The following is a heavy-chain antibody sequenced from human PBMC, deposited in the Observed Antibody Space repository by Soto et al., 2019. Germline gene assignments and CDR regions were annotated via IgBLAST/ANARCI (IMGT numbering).Heavy chain of an antibody. V-gene: IGHV3-21*04. Sequence: GGSLRLSCAASGFTFSSYSMNWVRQAPGKGLEWVSSISSSSSYIYYADSVKGRFTISRDNSKNTLYLQMNSLRADDTAIYYCAKITTGAGSDSWGQGTLVTVSS. D-gene: IGHD1-1*01. CDR3: AKITTGAGSDS. CDR1: GFTFSSYS. CDR2: ISSSSSYI. J-gene: IGHJ5*02.